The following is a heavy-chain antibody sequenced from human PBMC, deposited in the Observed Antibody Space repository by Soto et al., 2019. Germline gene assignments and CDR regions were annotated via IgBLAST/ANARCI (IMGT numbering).Heavy chain of an antibody. CDR2: IYYIGST. CDR3: ARASISGGNSASHYAMDV. CDR1: GASMTGASMSSYY. V-gene: IGHV4-61*01. Sequence: SETLSLTCTVSGASMTGASMSSYYWSWIRQPPGKGLEWIGYIYYIGSTDYNPSLKSRVSISVDTSNNQFSLKLNSVTSADTAVYYCARASISGGNSASHYAMDVWGQGTTVTVSS. J-gene: IGHJ6*02. D-gene: IGHD2-15*01.